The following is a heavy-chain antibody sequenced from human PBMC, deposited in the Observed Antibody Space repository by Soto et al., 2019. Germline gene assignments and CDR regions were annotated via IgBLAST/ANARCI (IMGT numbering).Heavy chain of an antibody. CDR3: ARDPGLYCSSTSCYGDYYYYYGMDV. CDR1: GGTFSSYA. Sequence: QVQLVQSGAEVKKPGSSVKVSCKASGGTFSSYAISWVRQAPGQGLEWMGGIIPIFGTANYAQKFQGRVTITADESTSTAYMKLSSLRSEDTAVYYCARDPGLYCSSTSCYGDYYYYYGMDVWGQGTTVTVSS. J-gene: IGHJ6*02. V-gene: IGHV1-69*01. D-gene: IGHD2-2*01. CDR2: IIPIFGTA.